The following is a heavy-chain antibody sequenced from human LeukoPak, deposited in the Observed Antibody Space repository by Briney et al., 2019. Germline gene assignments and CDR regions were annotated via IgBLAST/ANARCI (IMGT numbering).Heavy chain of an antibody. CDR2: IYSGGST. D-gene: IGHD2-2*01. CDR3: ARSGTGPYCSSTSCYGYYYMDV. CDR1: GFTVSSNY. J-gene: IGHJ6*03. Sequence: GGSRRLSCAASGFTVSSNYMSWVRQAPGKGLEWVSVIYSGGSTYYADSVKGRFTISRDNSKNTLYLQMNSLRAEDTAVYYCARSGTGPYCSSTSCYGYYYMDVWGKGTTVTVSS. V-gene: IGHV3-66*02.